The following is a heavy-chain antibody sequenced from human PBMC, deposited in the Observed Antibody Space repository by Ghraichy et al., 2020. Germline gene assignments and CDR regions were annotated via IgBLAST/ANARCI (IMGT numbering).Heavy chain of an antibody. CDR2: INIDGSYT. CDR3: ARGPNYYDSSGYSGY. CDR1: GFTFSNYW. Sequence: LSLTCAASGFTFSNYWMYWVRQAPGKGLVWVSRINIDGSYTTYADSVKGRFTISRDNAKSTLYLQMDGLRAEDTAVYYCARGPNYYDSSGYSGYWGQGTLVTVSS. D-gene: IGHD3-22*01. V-gene: IGHV3-74*01. J-gene: IGHJ4*02.